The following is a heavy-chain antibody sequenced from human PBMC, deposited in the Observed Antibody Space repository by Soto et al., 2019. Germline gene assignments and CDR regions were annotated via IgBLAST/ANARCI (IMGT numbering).Heavy chain of an antibody. D-gene: IGHD4-17*01. CDR2: ISSSGSTI. V-gene: IGHV3-48*03. Sequence: PGGSLRLSCAASGFTFSSYEMNWVRQAPGKGLEWVSYISSSGSTIYYADSVKGRFTISRDNAKNSLYLQMNSLRAEDTAVYYCARDPSKGLRSYYYYYGMDVWGQGTTVTVSS. J-gene: IGHJ6*02. CDR3: ARDPSKGLRSYYYYYGMDV. CDR1: GFTFSSYE.